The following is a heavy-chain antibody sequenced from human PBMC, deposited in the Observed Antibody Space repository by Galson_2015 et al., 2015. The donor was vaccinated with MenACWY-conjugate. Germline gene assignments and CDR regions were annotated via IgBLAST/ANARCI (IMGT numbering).Heavy chain of an antibody. CDR1: GFTFDDYG. D-gene: IGHD1-26*01. J-gene: IGHJ2*01. CDR2: INWNGGST. Sequence: SLRLSCAASGFTFDDYGMSWVRQAPGKGLEWVSGINWNGGSTGYADSVKGRFTISRDNAKNSLYLQMNSLRAEDTALYYCARESGSYTNWYFDLWGRGTLVTVSS. V-gene: IGHV3-20*04. CDR3: ARESGSYTNWYFDL.